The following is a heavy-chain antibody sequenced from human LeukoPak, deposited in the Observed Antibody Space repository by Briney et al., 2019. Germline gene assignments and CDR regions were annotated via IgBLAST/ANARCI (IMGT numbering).Heavy chain of an antibody. CDR2: IYSGSTT. CDR3: ATSRDGYIPDY. Sequence: GGSLRLSCAASGFSVRNNYMAWVRQAPGKGLEWVSVIYSGSTTMYADSVKGRFTISRDNSKNTLYLQLNSMRTEDTAVYFCATSRDGYIPDYWGQGTLVTVSS. V-gene: IGHV3-53*01. CDR1: GFSVRNNY. J-gene: IGHJ4*02. D-gene: IGHD5-24*01.